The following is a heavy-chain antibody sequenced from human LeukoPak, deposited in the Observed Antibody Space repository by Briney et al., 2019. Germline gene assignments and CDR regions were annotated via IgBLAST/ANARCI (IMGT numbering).Heavy chain of an antibody. V-gene: IGHV4-61*05. CDR1: GASITTDAYY. D-gene: IGHD3-22*01. J-gene: IGHJ4*02. Sequence: SETLSLTCTVSGASITTDAYYWGWIRQPPGKGLEWIGYIYYSGSTNHNPSLKSRVTISVDTSRNQFSLKLSSVTAADTAVYYCARQPDTSGYSNFDYWGQGTLVTVSS. CDR3: ARQPDTSGYSNFDY. CDR2: IYYSGST.